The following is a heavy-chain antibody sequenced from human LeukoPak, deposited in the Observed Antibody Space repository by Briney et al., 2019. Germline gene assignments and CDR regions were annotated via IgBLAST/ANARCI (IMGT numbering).Heavy chain of an antibody. V-gene: IGHV1-69*05. J-gene: IGHJ4*02. Sequence: SVKVSCKASGGSFSNYAISWVRQAPGQRLEWMGGIIPILGSATYAQHFQGRVTITMDESTTTAYMELSSLRPEDTAVFYCARGERAIPIYYWGQGTLVTVSS. CDR2: IIPILGSA. CDR1: GGSFSNYA. CDR3: ARGERAIPIYY. D-gene: IGHD3-10*01.